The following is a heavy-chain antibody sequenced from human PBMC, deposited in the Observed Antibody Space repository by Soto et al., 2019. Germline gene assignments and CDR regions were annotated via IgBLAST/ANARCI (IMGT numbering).Heavy chain of an antibody. Sequence: SETLSLTCTVSGGSISSYYWSWIRQPPGKGLEWIGYIYYSGSTNYNPSLKSRVTISVDTSKNQFSLKLSSVTAADTAVYYCARLHDFWSGYLNWFDPWGQGTLVTVSS. V-gene: IGHV4-59*08. CDR1: GGSISSYY. CDR2: IYYSGST. D-gene: IGHD3-3*01. J-gene: IGHJ5*02. CDR3: ARLHDFWSGYLNWFDP.